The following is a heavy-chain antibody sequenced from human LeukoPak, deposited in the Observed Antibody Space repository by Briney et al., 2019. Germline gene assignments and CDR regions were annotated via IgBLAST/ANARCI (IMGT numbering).Heavy chain of an antibody. CDR1: GGFISSGEYY. D-gene: IGHD3-10*01. CDR2: IYYTGST. V-gene: IGHV4-30-4*01. CDR3: AGGGSLDP. Sequence: SETLSLTCTVSGGFISSGEYYWSWVRQPPGQGLEWIGYIYYTGSTYYNPSLKSRVIISVDTSRNQFSLKLSSVTAADTAVYYCAGGGSLDPWGQGTLVTVSS. J-gene: IGHJ5*02.